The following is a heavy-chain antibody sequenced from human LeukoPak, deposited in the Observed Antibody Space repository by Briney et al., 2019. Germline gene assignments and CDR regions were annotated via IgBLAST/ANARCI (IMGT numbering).Heavy chain of an antibody. V-gene: IGHV1-69*13. CDR3: ARSSTAAGTGGGDY. Sequence: ASVKVSCKASGGTFSSYAISWVRQAPGQGLEWMGGIIPIFGTANYAQKSQGRVTITADESTSTAYMELSSLRSEDTAVYYCARSSTAAGTGGGDYWGQGTLVTVSS. D-gene: IGHD6-13*01. CDR1: GGTFSSYA. CDR2: IIPIFGTA. J-gene: IGHJ4*02.